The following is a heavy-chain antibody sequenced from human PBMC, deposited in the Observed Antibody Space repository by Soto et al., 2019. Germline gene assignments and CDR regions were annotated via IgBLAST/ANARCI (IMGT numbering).Heavy chain of an antibody. J-gene: IGHJ4*02. Sequence: GGSLRLSCAASGFTFSSYAMSWVRQAPGKGLELVSVISGSGGSTYYADSVKGRFTISRDNTKNTLYLQMKSLRAEDIAVYYFSIRPALGSHIDFWGQGTLVTVSS. CDR2: ISGSGGST. D-gene: IGHD1-26*01. CDR3: SIRPALGSHIDF. CDR1: GFTFSSYA. V-gene: IGHV3-23*01.